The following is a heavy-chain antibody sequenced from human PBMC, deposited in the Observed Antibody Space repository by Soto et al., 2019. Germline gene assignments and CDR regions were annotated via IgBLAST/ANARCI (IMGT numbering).Heavy chain of an antibody. CDR2: IIPIFGTA. Sequence: GASVKVSCKASGGTFSSYAISWVRQAPGQGLEWMGGIIPIFGTANYAQKFQGRVTITADESTSTAYMELSSLRSEDTAVYYCARVVRSSGWSPYFDYWGQGTLVTVYS. V-gene: IGHV1-69*13. CDR3: ARVVRSSGWSPYFDY. CDR1: GGTFSSYA. D-gene: IGHD6-19*01. J-gene: IGHJ4*02.